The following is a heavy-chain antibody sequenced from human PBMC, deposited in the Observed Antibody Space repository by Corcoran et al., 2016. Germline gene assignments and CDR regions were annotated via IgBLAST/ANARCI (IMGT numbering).Heavy chain of an antibody. V-gene: IGHV4-39*01. CDR2: IYYSGST. J-gene: IGHJ4*02. Sequence: QLQLQESGPGLVKPSETLSLTCTVSGGSINISSYYWGWIRQPPGKGLEWIGSIYYSGSTYYNPSLKSRVTISVDTSKNQFSLKLSSVTAADTAVYYCARRDYDYIWGSYLNWGQGTLVTVSS. D-gene: IGHD3-16*01. CDR3: ARRDYDYIWGSYLN. CDR1: GGSINISSYY.